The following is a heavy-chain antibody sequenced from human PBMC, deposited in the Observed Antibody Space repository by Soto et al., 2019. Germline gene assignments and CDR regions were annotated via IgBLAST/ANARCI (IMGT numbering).Heavy chain of an antibody. D-gene: IGHD2-2*01. CDR3: ARGTQGIVVVPAAKVSWFDP. V-gene: IGHV3-74*01. CDR2: INTDGSGT. CDR1: GFTFCSDW. Sequence: GGSLRLSCAASGFTFCSDWMHWVRQAPGKGLVWVSRINTDGSGTTYADSVKGRFTISRDNAKNSLYLQMNSLRAEDTAVYYCARGTQGIVVVPAAKVSWFDPWGQGTLVTVSS. J-gene: IGHJ5*02.